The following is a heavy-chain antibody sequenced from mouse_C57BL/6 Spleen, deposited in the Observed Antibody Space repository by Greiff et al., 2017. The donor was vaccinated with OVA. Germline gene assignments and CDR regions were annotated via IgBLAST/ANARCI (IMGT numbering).Heavy chain of an antibody. CDR3: TSYYTFAY. V-gene: IGHV14-4*01. D-gene: IGHD2-12*01. CDR1: GFNIKDDY. J-gene: IGHJ3*01. Sequence: VQLKQSGAELVRPGASVKLSCTASGFNIKDDYMHWVKQRPEQGLEWIGWIDPENGDTEYASKFQGKATITADTSSNTAYLQLSSLTSEDTAVYYCTSYYTFAYWGQGTLVTVSA. CDR2: IDPENGDT.